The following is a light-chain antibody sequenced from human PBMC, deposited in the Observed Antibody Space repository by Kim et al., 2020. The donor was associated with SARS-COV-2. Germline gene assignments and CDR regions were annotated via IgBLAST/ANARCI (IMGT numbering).Light chain of an antibody. V-gene: IGKV3-15*01. CDR2: GAA. CDR1: QVVSSN. J-gene: IGKJ2*01. CDR3: QHYNNWPPYT. Sequence: VAPEESTTPSCRARQVVSSNLAWYQQKTGQAPRLLIDGAATRATGIPARFSGSGSGTEFTLTISSLQSEDFAVYYCQHYNNWPPYTFGQGTKLEI.